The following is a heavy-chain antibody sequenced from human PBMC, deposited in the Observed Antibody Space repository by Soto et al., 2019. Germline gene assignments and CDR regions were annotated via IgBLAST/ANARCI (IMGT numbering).Heavy chain of an antibody. CDR2: ISSRGNDI. CDR3: ARMAY. Sequence: DVQLLESGGGLVQPGGSLRLSCAASGFRFSTYDMSWVRQAPGKGLEWVSSISSRGNDISYAKSVEGRFFTSRDNVNNLLYLDMNNLRPEDTAVYYCARMAYWGQGTLVTVSS. J-gene: IGHJ4*02. V-gene: IGHV3-21*06. CDR1: GFRFSTYD.